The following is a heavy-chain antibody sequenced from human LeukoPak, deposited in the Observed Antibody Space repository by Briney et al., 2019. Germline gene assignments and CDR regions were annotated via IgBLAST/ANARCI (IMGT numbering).Heavy chain of an antibody. CDR3: AREEIVGEYYYYYGMGV. J-gene: IGHJ6*02. Sequence: PGGSLRLSCAASGFTFSSYSMNWVRQAPGKGLEWVSYISSSSSTIYYADSVKGRFTISRDNAKNSLYLQMNSLRAEDTAVYYCAREEIVGEYYYYYGMGVWGQGTTVTVSS. CDR1: GFTFSSYS. CDR2: ISSSSSTI. D-gene: IGHD1-26*01. V-gene: IGHV3-48*01.